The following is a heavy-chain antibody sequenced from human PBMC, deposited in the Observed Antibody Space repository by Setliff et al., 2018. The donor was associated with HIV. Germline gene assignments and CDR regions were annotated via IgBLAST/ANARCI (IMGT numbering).Heavy chain of an antibody. D-gene: IGHD3-10*01. CDR3: ARHPTTGSVSDY. Sequence: PSETLSLTCTVSGGSINSTSYYWGWIRQPPGNGLEWIGSIYHTGSTYYKPSLKSRVTISVDTSKNQFSLKLTSVTAADTAVYYCARHPTTGSVSDYWGQGTLVTVSS. J-gene: IGHJ4*02. CDR1: GGSINSTSYY. V-gene: IGHV4-39*01. CDR2: IYHTGST.